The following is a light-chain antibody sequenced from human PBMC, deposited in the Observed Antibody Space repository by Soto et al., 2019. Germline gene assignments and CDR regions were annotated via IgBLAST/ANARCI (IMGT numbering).Light chain of an antibody. J-gene: IGLJ3*02. V-gene: IGLV6-57*04. CDR1: SGSIASNY. CDR2: EDN. CDR3: QSYDSSHHWV. Sequence: NFMLTQPHSVSESPGKTVTISCTRSSGSIASNYVQWYQQRPDSAPTTVIYEDNQRPSGVPDRFSGSIDSSSSSASLTISGLKTEDEADYYCQSYDSSHHWVFGGGAKVTVL.